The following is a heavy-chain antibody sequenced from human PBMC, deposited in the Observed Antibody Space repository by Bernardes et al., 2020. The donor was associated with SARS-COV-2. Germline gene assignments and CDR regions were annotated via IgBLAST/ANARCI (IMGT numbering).Heavy chain of an antibody. Sequence: GGSLRLSCAASGFTFSSYAMSWFRQAPGKGLEWVSCISGSGDRTNYAGSVKGRFTISRDTSKSTLYLQMNSLRAEDTAVYYCEKGRDSGYLVPFDYWGQGTLVTVSS. V-gene: IGHV3-23*01. J-gene: IGHJ4*02. CDR2: ISGSGDRT. D-gene: IGHD3-22*01. CDR1: GFTFSSYA. CDR3: EKGRDSGYLVPFDY.